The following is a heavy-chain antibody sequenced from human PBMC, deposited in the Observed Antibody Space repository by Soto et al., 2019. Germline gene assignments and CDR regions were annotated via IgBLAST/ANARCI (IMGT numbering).Heavy chain of an antibody. CDR1: GFTFSSYA. D-gene: IGHD3-10*01. Sequence: GGSLRLSCSASGFTFSSYAMHWVRQAPGKGLEYVSAISSNGGSTYYADSVKGRFTISRDNSKNTLYLQMSSLRAEDTAVYYCVKEGHTPYYYGSGTNAYYFDYWGQGTLVTVSS. CDR3: VKEGHTPYYYGSGTNAYYFDY. J-gene: IGHJ4*02. CDR2: ISSNGGST. V-gene: IGHV3-64D*08.